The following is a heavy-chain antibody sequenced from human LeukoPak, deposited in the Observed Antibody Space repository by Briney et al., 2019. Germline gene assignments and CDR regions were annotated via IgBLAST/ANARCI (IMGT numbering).Heavy chain of an antibody. D-gene: IGHD2-15*01. V-gene: IGHV1-69*05. Sequence: ASVKVSCKASGGTFSSYAISWVRQAPGQGLEWMGRIIPIFGTANYAQKFQGRVTITTDESTSTAYMELSSLRSEDTAVYYCARYRAYCSGGSCYYNWFDPWGQGTLVTVSS. CDR1: GGTFSSYA. CDR2: IIPIFGTA. J-gene: IGHJ5*02. CDR3: ARYRAYCSGGSCYYNWFDP.